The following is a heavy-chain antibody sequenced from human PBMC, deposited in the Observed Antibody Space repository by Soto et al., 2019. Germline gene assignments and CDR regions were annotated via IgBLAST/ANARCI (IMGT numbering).Heavy chain of an antibody. D-gene: IGHD2-15*01. Sequence: QVQLVESGGGVVQPGRSLRLSCAASGFTFSSYGMHWVRQAPGKGLEWVAVISYDGSNKYYADSVKGRFTISRDNSKNTLYLHMNSLRAEDTAVYYCAKMVVAATNWFDPWGQGTLVTVSS. CDR3: AKMVVAATNWFDP. CDR1: GFTFSSYG. J-gene: IGHJ5*02. V-gene: IGHV3-30*18. CDR2: ISYDGSNK.